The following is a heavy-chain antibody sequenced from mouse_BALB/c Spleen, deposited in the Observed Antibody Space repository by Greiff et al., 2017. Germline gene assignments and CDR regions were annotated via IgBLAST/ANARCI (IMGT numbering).Heavy chain of an antibody. D-gene: IGHD2-1*01. CDR2: INPSSGYT. CDR1: GYTFTSYT. Sequence: QVQLQQSGAELARPGASVKMSCKASGYTFTSYTMHWVKQRPGQGLEWIGYINPSSGYTNYNQKFKDKATLTADKSSSTAYMQLSSLTSEDSAVYYCAREGDYGNYVEGAMDYWGQGTSVTVSS. J-gene: IGHJ4*01. CDR3: AREGDYGNYVEGAMDY. V-gene: IGHV1-4*01.